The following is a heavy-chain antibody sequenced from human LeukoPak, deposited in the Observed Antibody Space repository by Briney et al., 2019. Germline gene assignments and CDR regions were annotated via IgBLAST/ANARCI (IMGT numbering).Heavy chain of an antibody. V-gene: IGHV3-23*01. D-gene: IGHD2-2*01. CDR3: AKAAMPGPLNWFDP. CDR2: INAIGGST. J-gene: IGHJ5*02. CDR1: GFTVSANY. Sequence: GGSLRLSCAASGFTVSANYMNWVRQAPGKGLEWVSGINAIGGSTYYADPVKGRFTISKDNSKNTLYLQMNSLGAEDTAVYYCAKAAMPGPLNWFDPWGQGTLVTVSS.